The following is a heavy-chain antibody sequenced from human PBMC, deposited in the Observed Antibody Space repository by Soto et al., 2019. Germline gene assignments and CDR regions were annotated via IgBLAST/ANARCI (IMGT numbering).Heavy chain of an antibody. CDR2: IYYSGST. V-gene: IGHV4-31*03. D-gene: IGHD6-6*01. CDR3: ARDSSSSFLTFDY. CDR1: GGSISSGGYY. J-gene: IGHJ4*02. Sequence: ASETLSLTCTVSGGSISSGGYYWSWIRQHPGKGLEWIGYIYYSGSTYYNPSLKSRVTISVDTSKNQFSLKLSSVTAADTAVYYCARDSSSSFLTFDYWGQGTLVTVSS.